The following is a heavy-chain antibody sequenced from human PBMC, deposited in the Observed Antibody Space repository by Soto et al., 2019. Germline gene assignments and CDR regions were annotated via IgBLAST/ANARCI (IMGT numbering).Heavy chain of an antibody. J-gene: IGHJ6*03. CDR3: ARGVDSYGYFTYYYYYMDV. D-gene: IGHD5-18*01. CDR1: GGSISSYY. Sequence: SETLSLTCTVSGGSISSYYWSWIRQPPGKGLEWIGYHYYSGSTNYNPSLKSRVTRSVDTSKNQFSLKLSSVTAADTAVYYCARGVDSYGYFTYYYYYMDVWGKGTTVTVSS. V-gene: IGHV4-59*01. CDR2: HYYSGST.